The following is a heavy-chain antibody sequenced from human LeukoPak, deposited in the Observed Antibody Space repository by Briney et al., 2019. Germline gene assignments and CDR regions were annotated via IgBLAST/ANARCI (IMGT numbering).Heavy chain of an antibody. CDR2: INPNSGGT. CDR3: ARGHRTMVRGVTTHYYYYMDV. D-gene: IGHD3-10*01. Sequence: ASVKVSCKASGYTFTDYYMHWVRQAPGQGLEWMGWINPNSGGTGYAQKFQGRVTMTRNTSISTAYMELSSLRSEDTAVYYCARGHRTMVRGVTTHYYYYMDVWGKGTTVTISS. CDR1: GYTFTDYY. J-gene: IGHJ6*03. V-gene: IGHV1-8*02.